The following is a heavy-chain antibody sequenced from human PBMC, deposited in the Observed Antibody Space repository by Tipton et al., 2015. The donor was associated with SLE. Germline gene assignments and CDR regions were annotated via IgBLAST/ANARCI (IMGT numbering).Heavy chain of an antibody. CDR1: GFTFDGYT. CDR2: ISWDGGST. J-gene: IGHJ3*02. CDR3: AAAPFLDAFDI. Sequence: GSLRLSCAASGFTFDGYTMHWVRQAPGKGLEWVSLISWDGGSTYYADSVKGRFTISRDNSKNSLYLQMNSLGTEDTAVYYCAAAPFLDAFDIWCQGTMVTVSS. V-gene: IGHV3-43*01.